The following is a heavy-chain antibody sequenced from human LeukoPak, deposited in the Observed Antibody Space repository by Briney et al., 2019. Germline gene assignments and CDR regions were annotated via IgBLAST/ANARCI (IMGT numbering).Heavy chain of an antibody. CDR2: INHSGST. D-gene: IGHD6-19*01. CDR3: ARARQWLVRSPFDY. CDR1: GDSFSGYY. V-gene: IGHV4-34*01. J-gene: IGHJ4*02. Sequence: TTSETLSLTCAVYGDSFSGYYWSWLRQPPGKGLEWIGEINHSGSTNYNPSLKSRVTISVDTSKNQFSLKLSSVTAADTAVYYRARARQWLVRSPFDYWGQGTLVTVSS.